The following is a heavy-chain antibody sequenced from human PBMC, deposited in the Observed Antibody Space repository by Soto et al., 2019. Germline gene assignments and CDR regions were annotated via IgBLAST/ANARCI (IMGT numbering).Heavy chain of an antibody. CDR1: GFTVSSNY. J-gene: IGHJ4*02. Sequence: EVQLVESGGGLVQPGGSLRLSCAASGFTVSSNYMSWVRQAPGKGLEWVSVIYSSGSTYYADSVKGRFTISRHNSKNTLYLQMNSLRAEDTAVYYCARERPIFGVVIPDYWGQGTLVTVSS. CDR3: ARERPIFGVVIPDY. CDR2: IYSSGST. D-gene: IGHD3-3*01. V-gene: IGHV3-53*04.